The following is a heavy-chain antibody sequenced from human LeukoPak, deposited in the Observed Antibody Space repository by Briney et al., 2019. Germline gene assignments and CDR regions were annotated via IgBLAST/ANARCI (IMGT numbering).Heavy chain of an antibody. J-gene: IGHJ5*02. CDR3: ARDSYKAVAGPGWFDP. V-gene: IGHV1-69*05. D-gene: IGHD6-19*01. CDR2: IIPIFGTA. Sequence: GSSVKVSCKASGGTFSSYAISWVRQAPGQGLEWMGGIIPIFGTANYAQKFQGRVTITTDESTSTAYMELSSLRSEDTAVYYCARDSYKAVAGPGWFDPWGQGTLVTVSS. CDR1: GGTFSSYA.